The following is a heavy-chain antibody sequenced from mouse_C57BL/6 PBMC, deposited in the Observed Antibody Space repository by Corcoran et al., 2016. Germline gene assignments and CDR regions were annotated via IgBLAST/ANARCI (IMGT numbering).Heavy chain of an antibody. J-gene: IGHJ2*01. CDR2: INTYSGVP. CDR1: GYTFTTYG. D-gene: IGHD2-5*01. Sequence: QIQLVQSGPELKKPGETVKISCKASGYTFTTYGMSWVKQAPGKGLKWMGWINTYSGVPTYADDFKGRFAFSLETSASTAYLQINNLKNEDTATYFCARSNYYFDYWGQGTTLTVSS. CDR3: ARSNYYFDY. V-gene: IGHV9-3*01.